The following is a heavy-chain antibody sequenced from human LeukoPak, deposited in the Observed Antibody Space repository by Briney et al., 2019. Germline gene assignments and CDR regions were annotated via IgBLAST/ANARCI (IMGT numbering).Heavy chain of an antibody. CDR1: GFTFSSYA. J-gene: IGHJ4*02. V-gene: IGHV3-23*01. CDR2: ISGSGGST. D-gene: IGHD6-13*01. CDR3: AKGGAAASTSDY. Sequence: TGGSLRLSCAASGFTFSSYAMSWVRQAPGKGLEWVSAISGSGGSTYYADSVKGRFTISRDNSKNTLYLQMNSLRAEDTAVYYCAKGGAAASTSDYWGQGTLVTVSS.